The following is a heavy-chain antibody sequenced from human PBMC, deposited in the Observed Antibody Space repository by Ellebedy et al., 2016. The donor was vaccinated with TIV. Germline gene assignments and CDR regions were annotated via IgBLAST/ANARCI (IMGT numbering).Heavy chain of an antibody. CDR2: IDPGDSYT. V-gene: IGHV5-10-1*01. Sequence: GESLKISCQASGYSFTNHWISWVRQLLGKGLECMGRIDPGDSYTIYNPSFEGHVTIAVDRSLRTAYWQWSNLRAADSATYYCARHGPDTYSTAWYFSKWGLGTLVTVSS. J-gene: IGHJ4*02. D-gene: IGHD2-2*01. CDR3: ARHGPDTYSTAWYFSK. CDR1: GYSFTNHW.